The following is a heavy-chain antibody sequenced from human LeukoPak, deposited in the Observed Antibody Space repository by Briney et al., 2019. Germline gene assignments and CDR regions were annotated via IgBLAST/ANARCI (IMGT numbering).Heavy chain of an antibody. CDR2: ISAYNGNT. Sequence: ASVKVSCKASGYTFTSYGISWVRQAPGQGLEWMGWISAYNGNTNYAQKLQGRVTITADESTSTAYMELSSLRSEDTAVYYCATDYDSSSSESGGYYYGMDVWGQGTTVTVSS. D-gene: IGHD6-6*01. J-gene: IGHJ6*02. V-gene: IGHV1-18*01. CDR3: ATDYDSSSSESGGYYYGMDV. CDR1: GYTFTSYG.